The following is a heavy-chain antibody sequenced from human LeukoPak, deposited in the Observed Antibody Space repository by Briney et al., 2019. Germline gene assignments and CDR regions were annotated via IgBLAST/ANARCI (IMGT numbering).Heavy chain of an antibody. CDR2: ISSSSSTI. CDR3: ARDHFWSGYSPLDY. CDR1: GFTFSSYS. J-gene: IGHJ4*02. Sequence: QSGGSLRLSCAASGFTFSSYSMNWVRQAPGKGLEWVSYISSSSSTIYYADSVKGRFTISRDNAKNSLYLQMNSLRAEDTAVYYCARDHFWSGYSPLDYWGQGTLVTVSS. V-gene: IGHV3-48*01. D-gene: IGHD3-3*02.